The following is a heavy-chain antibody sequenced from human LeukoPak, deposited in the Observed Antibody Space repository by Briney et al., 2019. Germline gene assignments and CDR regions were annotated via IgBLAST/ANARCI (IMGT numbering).Heavy chain of an antibody. CDR2: IYSGGST. D-gene: IGHD4-17*01. V-gene: IGHV3-66*01. CDR1: GFTVSSNY. CDR3: ARPTYGDYPDYYYGMDV. J-gene: IGHJ6*02. Sequence: GGSLRLSCAASGFTVSSNYMSWVRQAPGKGLEWVSVIYSGGSTYYADSVKGRFTISRDNSKNTLYLQMNSLRAEDTAVYYCARPTYGDYPDYYYGMDVWGQGTTVTVSS.